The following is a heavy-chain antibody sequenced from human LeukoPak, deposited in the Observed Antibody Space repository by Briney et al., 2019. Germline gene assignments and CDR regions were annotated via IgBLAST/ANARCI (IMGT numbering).Heavy chain of an antibody. CDR2: INSDGSST. D-gene: IGHD6-19*01. CDR1: GFTFSSYW. J-gene: IGHJ4*02. CDR3: AVAGSSDYYFDY. Sequence: GGSLRLSCAASGFTFSSYWMHWVRQAPGKGLVWFSRINSDGSSTSYADSVKGRFTISRDNAKNTLYLQMNSLRAEDTAVYYCAVAGSSDYYFDYWGQGTLVTVSS. V-gene: IGHV3-74*01.